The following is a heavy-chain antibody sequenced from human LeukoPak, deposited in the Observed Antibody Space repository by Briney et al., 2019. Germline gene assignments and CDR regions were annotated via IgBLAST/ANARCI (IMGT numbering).Heavy chain of an antibody. CDR2: IWYDGSNK. CDR1: GFTFSSYG. J-gene: IGHJ4*02. V-gene: IGHV3-33*01. CDR3: ARDSYYGSGSRGDFDY. D-gene: IGHD3-10*01. Sequence: PGRSLRLSCAASGFTFSSYGMHWVRQAPGKGLEWVGIIWYDGSNKYYADSVKGRFTISRDNSKNTLYLQMNSLRAEDTAVYYCARDSYYGSGSRGDFDYWGQGTLATVSS.